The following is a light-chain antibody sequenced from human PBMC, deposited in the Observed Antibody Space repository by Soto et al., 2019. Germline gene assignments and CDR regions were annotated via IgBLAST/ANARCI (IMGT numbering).Light chain of an antibody. CDR3: QQSFSIPSWT. J-gene: IGKJ1*01. CDR2: AAS. Sequence: DIQMTQSPSSLSASVGDRVTITCRASQSISIYLNWYQQKPGRSPKLLISAASSLQSGVPSRFSGSGSGADFTLTISSLQPEYFATYYCQQSFSIPSWTFGQGTKVEI. CDR1: QSISIY. V-gene: IGKV1-39*01.